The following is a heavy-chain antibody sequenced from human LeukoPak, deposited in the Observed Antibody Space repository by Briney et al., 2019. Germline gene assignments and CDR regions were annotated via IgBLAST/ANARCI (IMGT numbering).Heavy chain of an antibody. CDR3: ARDQGEVGY. D-gene: IGHD3-16*01. CDR2: ISSFSGTI. J-gene: IGHJ4*02. V-gene: IGHV3-48*01. CDR1: GFTFSSHG. Sequence: GGSLRLSCAASGFTFSSHGMNWVRQAPGKGLEWVSYISSFSGTINYADSAKGRFTISRDNAKNSLYLQMNSLRAEDTAVYYCARDQGEVGYWGQGTLVTVSS.